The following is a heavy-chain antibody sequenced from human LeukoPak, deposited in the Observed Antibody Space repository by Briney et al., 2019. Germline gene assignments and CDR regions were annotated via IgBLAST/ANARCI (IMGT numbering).Heavy chain of an antibody. V-gene: IGHV1-69*01. D-gene: IGHD2-2*02. Sequence: SVKVSCKASGGTFSSYAISWVRQAPGQGLEWMGGIIPIFGTANYAQKFQGRVTITADESTSTAYMELSSLRSEDTAVYYCARGGIVVVPAAIPDGDSRGAFDIWGQGTMVTVSS. CDR1: GGTFSSYA. J-gene: IGHJ3*02. CDR2: IIPIFGTA. CDR3: ARGGIVVVPAAIPDGDSRGAFDI.